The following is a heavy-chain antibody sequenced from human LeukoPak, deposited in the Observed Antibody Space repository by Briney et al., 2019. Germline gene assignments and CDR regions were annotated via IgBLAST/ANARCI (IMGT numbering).Heavy chain of an antibody. CDR1: GGSISSSSYY. V-gene: IGHV4-39*07. D-gene: IGHD2-21*02. CDR2: IYYSGST. J-gene: IGHJ4*02. CDR3: ARGDYYSSDY. Sequence: SETLSLTCSVSGGSISSSSYYWDWIRQPPGKGLEWIGSIYYSGSTYYNPSLKSRVTISVDTSNNQFSLKLSSVTAADTAVYYCARGDYYSSDYWGQGTLVTVSS.